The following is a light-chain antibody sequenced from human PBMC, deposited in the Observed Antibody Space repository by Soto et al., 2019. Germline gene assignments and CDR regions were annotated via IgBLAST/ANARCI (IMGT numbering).Light chain of an antibody. Sequence: EIVMTQSPATLSVSPGERATLSCRASQRVSSPYLAWYQQKPGQAPRLLIYGASSRATGIPDRFSGSGSGTDFTLTISRLEPEDFAVYYCQQYGSSPWTFGQGTKVDIK. V-gene: IGKV3-20*01. CDR2: GAS. CDR1: QRVSSPY. J-gene: IGKJ1*01. CDR3: QQYGSSPWT.